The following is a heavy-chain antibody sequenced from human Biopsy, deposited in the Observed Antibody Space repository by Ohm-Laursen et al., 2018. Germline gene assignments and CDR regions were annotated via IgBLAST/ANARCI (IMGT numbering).Heavy chain of an antibody. CDR2: VYYSGST. CDR3: GRREVVITHDAFDT. D-gene: IGHD3-22*01. V-gene: IGHV4-59*08. Sequence: TLSLTCTLSGASVRSHFLTWIRQPPGKGLEWIGDVYYSGSTNRNPPLKSRVTILVDTSKNQFSLKLNSVTAADTAVYYCGRREVVITHDAFDTWGQGTMVTVSS. J-gene: IGHJ3*02. CDR1: GASVRSHF.